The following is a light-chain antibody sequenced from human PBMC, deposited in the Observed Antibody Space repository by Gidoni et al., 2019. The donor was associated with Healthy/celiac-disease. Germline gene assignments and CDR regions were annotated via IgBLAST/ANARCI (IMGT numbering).Light chain of an antibody. Sequence: QSALTQPASVSGSPGQSITISCTGTSSEVGSYNLVSWYQQHPGKAPKLMIYEGGKRPSGVSNRFSGSKSGNTASLTISGLQAEDEADYYCCSYAGSSTSLYVFGTGTKVTVL. J-gene: IGLJ1*01. CDR2: EGG. CDR1: SSEVGSYNL. V-gene: IGLV2-23*01. CDR3: CSYAGSSTSLYV.